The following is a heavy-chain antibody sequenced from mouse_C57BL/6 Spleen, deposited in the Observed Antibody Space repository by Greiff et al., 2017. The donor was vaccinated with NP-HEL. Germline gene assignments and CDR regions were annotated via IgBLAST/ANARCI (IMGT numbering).Heavy chain of an antibody. CDR1: GYTFTSYD. J-gene: IGHJ3*01. Sequence: VKLVESGPELVKPGASVKLSCKASGYTFTSYDINWVKRRPGQGLEWIGWIYPRDGSTKYNEKFKGKATLTVDTSSSTAYMELHSLTSEDSAVYFCARGNYAFAYWGQGTLVTVSA. CDR3: ARGNYAFAY. CDR2: IYPRDGST. D-gene: IGHD2-1*01. V-gene: IGHV1-85*01.